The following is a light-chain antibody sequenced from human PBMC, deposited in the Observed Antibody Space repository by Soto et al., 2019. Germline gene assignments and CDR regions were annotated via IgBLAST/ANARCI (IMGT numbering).Light chain of an antibody. J-gene: IGKJ4*01. CDR2: AAS. CDR1: QDIVNL. V-gene: IGKV1-16*02. Sequence: DIQVTQSPASLSAYVGDRVTITCRASQDIVNLLTWFQQKPGKAPKSLIYAASRLQSGVPSKFSGSASGRECTLTINSLQPEDSATYYCQQYKDYPLTFGGGTRVEIK. CDR3: QQYKDYPLT.